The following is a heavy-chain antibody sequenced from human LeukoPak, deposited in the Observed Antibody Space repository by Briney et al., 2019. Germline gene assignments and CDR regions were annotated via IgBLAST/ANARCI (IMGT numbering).Heavy chain of an antibody. D-gene: IGHD5-18*01. CDR2: ISSSGSSM. J-gene: IGHJ3*02. Sequence: GGSLRLSCAASGFTFNTFEMTWVRQAPGEGLEWVSYISSSGSSMYYADSVKGRFTISRDNAKNSLYLQMHSLRAEDTTVYYCVRGGNYGYLWNAFDIWGQGTMVTVSS. CDR3: VRGGNYGYLWNAFDI. CDR1: GFTFNTFE. V-gene: IGHV3-48*03.